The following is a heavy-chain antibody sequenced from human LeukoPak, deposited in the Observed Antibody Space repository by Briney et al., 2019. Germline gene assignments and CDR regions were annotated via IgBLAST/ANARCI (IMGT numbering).Heavy chain of an antibody. CDR3: ARAGSLVRGVIPHDY. J-gene: IGHJ4*02. V-gene: IGHV3-21*01. Sequence: GGSLRLSCVASGFIFSSYNMNWVRQAPGKGLEWVSSISSSGSYVYYADSVKGRLIISRDNAKNSLTLQMNSLRAEDTAVYYCARAGSLVRGVIPHDYWGQGTLVTVSS. CDR2: ISSSGSYV. D-gene: IGHD3-10*01. CDR1: GFIFSSYN.